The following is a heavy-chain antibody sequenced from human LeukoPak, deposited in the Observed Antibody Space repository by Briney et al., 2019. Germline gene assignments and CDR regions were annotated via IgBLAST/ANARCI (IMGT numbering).Heavy chain of an antibody. CDR3: ARQIAAAGTPLDY. Sequence: GGSLRLSCVASGFTFSSYWMTWVRQAPGKGLEWVANIKQDGSEKYYVDSVKGRFTISRDNAKNSLYLQMNSLRAEDTAVYYCARQIAAAGTPLDYWGQGTLVTVSS. V-gene: IGHV3-7*01. D-gene: IGHD6-13*01. CDR1: GFTFSSYW. CDR2: IKQDGSEK. J-gene: IGHJ4*02.